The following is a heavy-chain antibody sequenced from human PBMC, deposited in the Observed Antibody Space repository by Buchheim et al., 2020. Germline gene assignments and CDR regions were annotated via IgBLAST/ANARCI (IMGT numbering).Heavy chain of an antibody. CDR2: MNPNSGNT. V-gene: IGHV1-8*01. D-gene: IGHD6-19*01. CDR1: GYTFTSYD. J-gene: IGHJ6*02. CDR3: ARGFWGQWLVRAWYYYYGMDV. Sequence: QVQLVQSGAEVKKPGASVKVSCKASGYTFTSYDINWVRQATGQGLEWMGWMNPNSGNTGYAQKFQGRVTMTRNTSISTAYMELSSLRSEDTAVYYCARGFWGQWLVRAWYYYYGMDVWGQGTT.